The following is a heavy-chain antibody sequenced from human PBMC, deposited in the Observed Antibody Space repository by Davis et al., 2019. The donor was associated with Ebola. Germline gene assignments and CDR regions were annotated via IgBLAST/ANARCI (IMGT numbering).Heavy chain of an antibody. V-gene: IGHV3-11*01. CDR1: GFTFSDYY. D-gene: IGHD6-19*01. CDR3: AKDKQWLVHYFDY. CDR2: ISSSGSTI. J-gene: IGHJ4*02. Sequence: GESLKISCAASGFTFSDYYMSWIRQAPGKGLEWVSYISSSGSTIYYADSVKGRFTISRDNSKNTLYLQMNSLRAEDTAVYYCAKDKQWLVHYFDYWGQGTLVTVSS.